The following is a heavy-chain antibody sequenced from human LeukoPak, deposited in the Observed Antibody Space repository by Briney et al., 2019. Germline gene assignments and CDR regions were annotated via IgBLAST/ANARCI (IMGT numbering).Heavy chain of an antibody. CDR3: AKVMKGSERLTMVRGVIIKTAGLYYMDV. CDR2: ISASGGST. V-gene: IGHV3-23*01. J-gene: IGHJ6*03. CDR1: GFTFSSYS. D-gene: IGHD3-10*01. Sequence: PGGSLRLSCAASGFTFSSYSMNWVRQAPGKGLEWVSSISASGGSTNYADSVKGRFTISRDNSKNTVYLQMNSLRAEDTAVYCCAKVMKGSERLTMVRGVIIKTAGLYYMDVWGKGTTVTVSS.